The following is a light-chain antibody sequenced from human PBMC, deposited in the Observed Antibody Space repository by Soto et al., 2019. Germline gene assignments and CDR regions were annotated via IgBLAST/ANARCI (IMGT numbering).Light chain of an antibody. CDR3: SSYTSSSTRV. CDR1: SSDVGGYHY. V-gene: IGLV2-14*01. J-gene: IGLJ2*01. CDR2: DVD. Sequence: QSALTQPASVSGSPGQSITISCTGTSSDVGGYHYVSWYQQHPGTAPKLMIYDVDNWPSGVSNRFSASKSGNTASLTISGLQAEDEADYYCSSYTSSSTRVFGGGTKLTVL.